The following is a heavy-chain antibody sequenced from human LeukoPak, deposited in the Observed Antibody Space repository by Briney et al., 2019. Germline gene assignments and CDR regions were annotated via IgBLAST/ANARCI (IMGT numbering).Heavy chain of an antibody. CDR2: ISAYNGNT. CDR1: GYTFTSYG. J-gene: IGHJ5*02. CDR3: ARDRSLGVVAATRIPWFDH. D-gene: IGHD2-15*01. V-gene: IGHV1-18*01. Sequence: ASVTVSCKASGYTFTSYGISWVRQAPGQGLEWMGWISAYNGNTNYAQKLQGRVTMTTDTSTSTAYLELRSLRSDDTAVYYCARDRSLGVVAATRIPWFDHWGQGTLVTVSS.